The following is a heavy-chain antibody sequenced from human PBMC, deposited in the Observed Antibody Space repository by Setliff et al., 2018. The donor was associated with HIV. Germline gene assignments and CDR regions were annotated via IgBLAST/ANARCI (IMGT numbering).Heavy chain of an antibody. J-gene: IGHJ4*02. D-gene: IGHD6-13*01. Sequence: SVKVSCKASGGTFNNYAISWVRQAPGQGLEWMGRIIPIFGTANYAQKFQGRVTMTTDTSTSTAYMELKSLRSDDTAVYYCARWLRKDPGYSSSWPLGYWGQGTLVTVSS. CDR1: GGTFNNYA. CDR2: IIPIFGTA. CDR3: ARWLRKDPGYSSSWPLGY. V-gene: IGHV1-69*05.